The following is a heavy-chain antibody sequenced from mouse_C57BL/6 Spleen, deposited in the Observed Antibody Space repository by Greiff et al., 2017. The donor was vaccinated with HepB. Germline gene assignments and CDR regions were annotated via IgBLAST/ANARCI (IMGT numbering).Heavy chain of an antibody. CDR1: GFSLTSYA. J-gene: IGHJ2*01. D-gene: IGHD1-1*01. CDR3: ARFLLIYGSYYFDY. V-gene: IGHV2-9-1*01. CDR2: IWTGGGT. Sequence: VKLVESGPGLVAPSQSLSITCTVSGFSLTSYAISWVRQPPGKGLEWLGVIWTGGGTNYNSALKSRLSISKDNSKSQVFLKMNSLQTDDTARYYCARFLLIYGSYYFDYWGQGTTLTVSS.